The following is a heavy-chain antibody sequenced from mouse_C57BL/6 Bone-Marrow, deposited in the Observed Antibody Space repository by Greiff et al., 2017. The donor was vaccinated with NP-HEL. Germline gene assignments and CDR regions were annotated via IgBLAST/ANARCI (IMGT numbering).Heavy chain of an antibody. CDR1: GFTFSSYG. D-gene: IGHD2-3*01. V-gene: IGHV5-6*01. Sequence: EVQLQQSGGDLVKPGGSLKLSCAASGFTFSSYGMSWVHQTPDKRLEWVATISSGGSYTYYPDSVKGRFTISRDNAKNTLYLQMSSLKSEDTAMYYCARGGWLLLWYFDVWGTGTTVTVSS. J-gene: IGHJ1*03. CDR3: ARGGWLLLWYFDV. CDR2: ISSGGSYT.